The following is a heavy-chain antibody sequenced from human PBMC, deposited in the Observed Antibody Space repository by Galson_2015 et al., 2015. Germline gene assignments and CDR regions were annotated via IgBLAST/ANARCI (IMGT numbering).Heavy chain of an antibody. J-gene: IGHJ6*04. Sequence: RLSCAASGFTFRHYRMNWVRQAPGKGLEWISYISHGGGTIYYADSVKGRFTISRDNAKISLYLQMNSQRDEDTAVYYCARDGPGVLRFLDVWGKGTTVTVSS. CDR3: ARDGPGVLRFLDV. D-gene: IGHD3-3*01. V-gene: IGHV3-48*02. CDR2: ISHGGGTI. CDR1: GFTFRHYR.